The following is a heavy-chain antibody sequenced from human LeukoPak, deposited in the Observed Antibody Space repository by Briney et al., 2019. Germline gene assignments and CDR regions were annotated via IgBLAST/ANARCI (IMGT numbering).Heavy chain of an antibody. J-gene: IGHJ3*02. Sequence: PGGSLRLSCAASGFTFSSYSMNWVRQAPGKGLEWVSSISSSSSYIYYADSVKGRFTISRDNAKNSLYLQMNSLRAEDTAVYYCARERKMTTEAFDIWGQGTMVTVSS. D-gene: IGHD4-17*01. CDR2: ISSSSSYI. CDR3: ARERKMTTEAFDI. V-gene: IGHV3-21*01. CDR1: GFTFSSYS.